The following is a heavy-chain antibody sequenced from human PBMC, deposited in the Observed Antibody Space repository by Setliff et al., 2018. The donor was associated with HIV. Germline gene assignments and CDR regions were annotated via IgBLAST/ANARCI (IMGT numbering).Heavy chain of an antibody. Sequence: SGTLSLTCTVSGVSISSGTYYWGWVRQPPGKGLEWIGSIYHSGSTYYNPPLKSRVTISVDTSNNQFSLKLNSATAADTAVYYCVSLPASYDFWSGDYRDWYFDVWGRGTLVTVSS. V-gene: IGHV4-39*01. CDR1: GVSISSGTYY. CDR3: VSLPASYDFWSGDYRDWYFDV. J-gene: IGHJ2*01. D-gene: IGHD3-3*01. CDR2: IYHSGST.